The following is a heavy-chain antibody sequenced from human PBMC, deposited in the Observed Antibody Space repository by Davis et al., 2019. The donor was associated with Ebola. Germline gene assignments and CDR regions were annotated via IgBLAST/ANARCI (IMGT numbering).Heavy chain of an antibody. V-gene: IGHV3-66*01. D-gene: IGHD3-16*02. Sequence: GESLKISCAASGFTFSAHAMYWVRQAPGKGLEWVSLIYVSGSTYYADSVQGRFTISRDSSTNTLYLQMNGLRADDTAIYYCARDRLRDGSYTFDYWGQGTLVTVSS. J-gene: IGHJ4*02. CDR3: ARDRLRDGSYTFDY. CDR2: IYVSGST. CDR1: GFTFSAHA.